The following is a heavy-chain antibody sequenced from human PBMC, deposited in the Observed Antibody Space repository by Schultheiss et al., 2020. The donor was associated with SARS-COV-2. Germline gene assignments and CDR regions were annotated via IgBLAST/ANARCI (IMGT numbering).Heavy chain of an antibody. CDR1: GFTFSSYG. CDR2: ISYDGSNK. J-gene: IGHJ4*02. D-gene: IGHD6-13*01. V-gene: IGHV3-30*03. Sequence: GGSLRLSCAAFGFTFSSYGMHWVRQAPGKGLEWVAVISYDGSNKYYADSVKGRFTISRDNAKNSLYLQMNSLRAEDTAVYYCARAHPYSSSWYGPVDYWGQGTLVTVSS. CDR3: ARAHPYSSSWYGPVDY.